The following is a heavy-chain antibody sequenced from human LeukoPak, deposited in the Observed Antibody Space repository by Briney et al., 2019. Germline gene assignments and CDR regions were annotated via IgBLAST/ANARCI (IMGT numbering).Heavy chain of an antibody. CDR2: INHSGST. Sequence: PSETLSLTCAVYGGSFSGYYWSWIRQPPGKGLEWIGEINHSGSTNYNPSLKSRVTISVDTSKNQFSPKLSSVTAADTAVYYCARGGNYSSSWSDFDYWGQGTLVTVSS. D-gene: IGHD6-13*01. CDR3: ARGGNYSSSWSDFDY. V-gene: IGHV4-34*01. J-gene: IGHJ4*02. CDR1: GGSFSGYY.